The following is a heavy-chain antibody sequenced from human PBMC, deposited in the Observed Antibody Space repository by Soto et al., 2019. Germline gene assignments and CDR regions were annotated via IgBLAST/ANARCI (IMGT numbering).Heavy chain of an antibody. CDR3: AGEPAGYYYDSSGYFYVGSIDY. J-gene: IGHJ4*02. CDR1: GGSVSSGSYY. D-gene: IGHD3-22*01. Sequence: SETLSLTCTVSGGSVSSGSYYWSWIRQPPGKGLEWIGYIYYSGSTNYNPSLKSRVTISVDSSKNQFSLKLSSVTAADTAVYYCAGEPAGYYYDSSGYFYVGSIDYWGQGTLVTVSS. V-gene: IGHV4-61*01. CDR2: IYYSGST.